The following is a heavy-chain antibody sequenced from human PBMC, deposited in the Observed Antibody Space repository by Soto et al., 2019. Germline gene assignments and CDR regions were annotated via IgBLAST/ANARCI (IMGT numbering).Heavy chain of an antibody. D-gene: IGHD3-9*01. CDR3: ARTHYDTLIGFGDRRPFDY. Sequence: QLQLQESGPGLVKPSETLSLTCGVSGDSISGSHSFWGWIRQAPGNGLEWIGSLYYTGSTYRNPSLKSRVTLSVDTSKNEFSLRLSSVTAADTAVYYCARTHYDTLIGFGDRRPFDYWGQGILVTVSS. V-gene: IGHV4-39*01. CDR1: GDSISGSHSF. CDR2: LYYTGST. J-gene: IGHJ4*02.